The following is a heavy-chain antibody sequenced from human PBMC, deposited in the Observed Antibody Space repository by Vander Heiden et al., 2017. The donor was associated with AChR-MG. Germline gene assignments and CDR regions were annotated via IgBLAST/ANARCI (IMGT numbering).Heavy chain of an antibody. CDR3: ARVSRLYYYAMDV. V-gene: IGHV3-53*02. Sequence: ARLVATVGDLTQPGGSLRLSCAASGLTVNSHYITRVRQAPGKGLEWVSVIHSGDSTYYADSVRGRFTISRDNSKNTLYLHMNSLRAEDTAVYFCARVSRLYYYAMDVWGQGTTVTVSS. J-gene: IGHJ6*02. CDR1: GLTVNSHY. D-gene: IGHD6-13*01. CDR2: IHSGDST.